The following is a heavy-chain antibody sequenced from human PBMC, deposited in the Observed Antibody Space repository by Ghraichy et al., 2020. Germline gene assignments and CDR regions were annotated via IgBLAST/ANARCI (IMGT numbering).Heavy chain of an antibody. CDR2: IYYSGST. Sequence: SETLSLTCTVSGGSISSGGYYWSWIRQHPGKGLEWIGYIYYSGSTYYNPSLKSRVTISVDTSKNQFSLKLSSVTAADTAVYYCARGRTVTTVLDYFDYWGQGTMVTVSS. D-gene: IGHD4-11*01. CDR1: GGSISSGGYY. V-gene: IGHV4-31*03. J-gene: IGHJ4*02. CDR3: ARGRTVTTVLDYFDY.